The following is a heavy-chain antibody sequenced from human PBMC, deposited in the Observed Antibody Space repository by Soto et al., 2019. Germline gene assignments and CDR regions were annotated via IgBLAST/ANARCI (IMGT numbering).Heavy chain of an antibody. Sequence: VQLPESGPGLVRPSETLSLTCAVSGVSISTADWWRWVRQPPGKGLQWIGEVSLGGGANYNPSLTRRVTMYVDNANNQFSLMLTSVTAADTAVYFCAGSTADTTLKASAFWGQGTLVAVSS. J-gene: IGHJ4*02. V-gene: IGHV4-4*02. CDR1: GVSISTADW. CDR2: VSLGGGA. CDR3: AGSTADTTLKASAF. D-gene: IGHD4-4*01.